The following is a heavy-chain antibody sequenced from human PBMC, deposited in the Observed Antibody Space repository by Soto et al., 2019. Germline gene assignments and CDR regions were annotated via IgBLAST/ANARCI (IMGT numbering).Heavy chain of an antibody. CDR2: IYYSGST. CDR3: ARYIVVVPAARNWFDP. V-gene: IGHV4-59*08. CDR1: GGSISSYY. D-gene: IGHD2-2*01. J-gene: IGHJ5*02. Sequence: SETLSLTCTVSGGSISSYYWSWIRQPPGMGLEWIGYIYYSGSTNYNPSLKSRVTISVDTSKNQFSLKLSSVTAADTAVYYCARYIVVVPAARNWFDPWGQGTLVNVSS.